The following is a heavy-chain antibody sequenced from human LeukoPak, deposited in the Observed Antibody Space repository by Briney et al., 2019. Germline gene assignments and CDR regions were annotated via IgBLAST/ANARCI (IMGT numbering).Heavy chain of an antibody. CDR2: INHSGST. CDR1: GGSFSGYY. J-gene: IGHJ5*02. V-gene: IGHV4-34*01. D-gene: IGHD3-22*01. CDR3: ARDYYDSSGYVSPFDP. Sequence: PSETLSLTYAVYGGSFSGYYWSWIRQPPGKGLEWIGEINHSGSTNYNPSLKSRVTISVDTSKNQFSLKLSSVTAADTAVYYCARDYYDSSGYVSPFDPWGQGTLVTVSS.